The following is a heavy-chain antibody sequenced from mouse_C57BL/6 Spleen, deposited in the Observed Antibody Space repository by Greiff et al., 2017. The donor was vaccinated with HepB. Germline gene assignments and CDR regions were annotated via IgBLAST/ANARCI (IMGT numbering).Heavy chain of an antibody. CDR2: IDPSDSET. V-gene: IGHV1-52*01. Sequence: QVQLKQPGAELVRPGSSVKLSCKASGYTFTSYWMHWVKQRPIQGLEWIGNIDPSDSETHYNQKFKDKATLTVDKSSSTAYMQLSSLTSEDSAVYYCARSAPSYYSNYGWYFDVWGTGTTVTVSS. CDR3: ARSAPSYYSNYGWYFDV. CDR1: GYTFTSYW. J-gene: IGHJ1*03. D-gene: IGHD2-5*01.